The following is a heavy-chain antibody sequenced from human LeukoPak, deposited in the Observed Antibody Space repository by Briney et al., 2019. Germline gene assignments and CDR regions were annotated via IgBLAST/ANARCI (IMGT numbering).Heavy chain of an antibody. J-gene: IGHJ4*02. CDR1: GGSIRSSSYY. V-gene: IGHV4-39*01. D-gene: IGHD4-17*01. CDR2: IYYSGST. CDR3: ARGGPYGDYAVFWY. Sequence: PSETLSLTCTVSGGSIRSSSYYWGWIRQPPGKGLEWIGSIYYSGSTYYNPSLKSRVTISVDTSKNQFSLKLSSVTAADTAVYYCARGGPYGDYAVFWYWGQGTLVTVSS.